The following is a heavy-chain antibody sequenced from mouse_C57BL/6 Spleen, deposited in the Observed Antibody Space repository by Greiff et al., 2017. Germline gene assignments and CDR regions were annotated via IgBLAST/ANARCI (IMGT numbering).Heavy chain of an antibody. CDR1: GYTFTDYY. J-gene: IGHJ2*01. Sequence: QVQLQQSGAELVRPGASVKLSCKASGYTFTDYYINWVKQRPGQGLEWIARIYPGSGSTYYNEKFKGKATLTAEQSSSTAYMQLSSLTSEDSAVYCCERSGELIFDYWGQGTTLTVSS. CDR2: IYPGSGST. D-gene: IGHD1-3*01. V-gene: IGHV1-76*01. CDR3: ERSGELIFDY.